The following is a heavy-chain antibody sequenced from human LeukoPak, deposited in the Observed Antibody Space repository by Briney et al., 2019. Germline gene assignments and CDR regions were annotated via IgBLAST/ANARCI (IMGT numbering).Heavy chain of an antibody. CDR2: INSDGSST. CDR1: GFTFSNYW. CDR3: AKDRRAPYFDY. Sequence: PGGSLRLSCAASGFTFSNYWMHWVRQAPGKGLVWVSRINSDGSSTSYADSVKGRFTISRDNAKNTLYLQMNSLRAEDTAVYYCAKDRRAPYFDYWGQGTLVTVSS. J-gene: IGHJ4*02. V-gene: IGHV3-74*01.